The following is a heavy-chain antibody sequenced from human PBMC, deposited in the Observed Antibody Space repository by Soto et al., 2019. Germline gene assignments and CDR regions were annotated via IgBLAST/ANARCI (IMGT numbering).Heavy chain of an antibody. D-gene: IGHD3-22*01. CDR3: ASAYDSSGYYDY. J-gene: IGHJ4*02. V-gene: IGHV3-11*06. CDR1: VFTGSDYY. CDR2: ISSSSSYT. Sequence: GTLRRSCAASVFTGSDYYMSWIRQAPGKGLEWVSYISSSSSYTNYADSVKGRFTISRDNAKNSLYLQMNSLRAEDTAVYYCASAYDSSGYYDYWGQGTLVTVSS.